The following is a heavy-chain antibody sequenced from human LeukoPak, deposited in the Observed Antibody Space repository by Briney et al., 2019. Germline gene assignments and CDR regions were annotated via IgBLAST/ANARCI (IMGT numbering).Heavy chain of an antibody. CDR3: VRWDLRYCSDPSCYIDHYGMDV. D-gene: IGHD2-2*01. Sequence: GGSRRLSCAASGFTFSSFWMSWVRQAPGKGLEWVANIKGDGSEKQYVDSVEGRFSISRDNAKNSLYLQMNSLRVEDTAVYYCVRWDLRYCSDPSCYIDHYGMDVWGQGTTVTVSS. J-gene: IGHJ6*02. CDR1: GFTFSSFW. V-gene: IGHV3-7*03. CDR2: IKGDGSEK.